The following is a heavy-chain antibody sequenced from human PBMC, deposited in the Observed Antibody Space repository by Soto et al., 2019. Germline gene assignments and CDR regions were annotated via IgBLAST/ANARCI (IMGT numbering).Heavy chain of an antibody. J-gene: IGHJ4*02. D-gene: IGHD3-9*01. V-gene: IGHV4-39*07. CDR2: IFYSGYT. CDR3: ARGMAEEQIFYYFDY. Sequence: PSETLSLTCTVSGGSISSSNYYWGWIRQPPGKGLEWIGSIFYSGYTYYNPSLKSRVTISVDTSKNQFSLKLRSVTAADTAVFYCARGMAEEQIFYYFDYWGQGALVTVSS. CDR1: GGSISSSNYY.